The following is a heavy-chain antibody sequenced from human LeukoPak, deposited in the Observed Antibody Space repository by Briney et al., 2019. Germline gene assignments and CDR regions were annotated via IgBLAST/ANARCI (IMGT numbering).Heavy chain of an antibody. CDR3: ANDQYCSGGSCTGLFDY. D-gene: IGHD2-15*01. V-gene: IGHV3-23*01. CDR2: IRGSGGST. J-gene: IGHJ4*02. Sequence: PGGSLRLSCAASGFTFSSYAMSWVRQAPGKGLGWVSAIRGSGGSTYYADSVKGRFTISRDNSKNTLYLQMNSLRAEDTAVYYCANDQYCSGGSCTGLFDYWGQGTLVTVSS. CDR1: GFTFSSYA.